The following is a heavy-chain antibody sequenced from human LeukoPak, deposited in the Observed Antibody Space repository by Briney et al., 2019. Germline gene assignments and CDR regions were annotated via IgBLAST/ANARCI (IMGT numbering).Heavy chain of an antibody. D-gene: IGHD3-3*01. CDR3: AKDLQWTFDY. CDR1: GFTVSSNY. CDR2: IRADESGK. V-gene: IGHV3-30*02. Sequence: GGSLRLSCAASGFTVSSNYMSWVRQAPGKGLEWVAYIRADESGKYYTDAVRGRFTISRDRSKNTLYLQMNSLRPGDTAIYYCAKDLQWTFDYWGQGNLVTVSS. J-gene: IGHJ4*02.